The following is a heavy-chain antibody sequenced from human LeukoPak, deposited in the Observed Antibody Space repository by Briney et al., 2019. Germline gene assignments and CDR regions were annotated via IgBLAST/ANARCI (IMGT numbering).Heavy chain of an antibody. D-gene: IGHD3-10*01. CDR1: GFTFGSFW. J-gene: IGHJ4*02. CDR3: ARASMVRGVNVFDY. Sequence: PGGSLRLSCAASGFTFGSFWMHWVRQVPGKGLVWVSRISNDGSTTSYADSVKGRFTISRDNAKNSLYLQMNSLRAEDTAVYYCARASMVRGVNVFDYWGQGTLVTVSS. CDR2: ISNDGSTT. V-gene: IGHV3-74*01.